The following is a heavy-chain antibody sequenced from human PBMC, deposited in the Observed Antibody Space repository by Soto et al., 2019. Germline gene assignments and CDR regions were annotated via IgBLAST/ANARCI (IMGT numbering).Heavy chain of an antibody. J-gene: IGHJ4*02. Sequence: GGSLRLSCAASGFTFSTYAMSWVRQAPGKGLEWVSTISGSGGGTYYADSVKGRFTISRDNSKNTLYLQMNSLRAEDTAVYYCANTPWGGATNYWGQGTLVTVSS. CDR1: GFTFSTYA. V-gene: IGHV3-23*01. CDR3: ANTPWGGATNY. D-gene: IGHD1-26*01. CDR2: ISGSGGGT.